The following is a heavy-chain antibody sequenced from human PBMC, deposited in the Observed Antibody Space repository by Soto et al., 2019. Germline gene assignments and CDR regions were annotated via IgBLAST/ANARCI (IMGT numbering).Heavy chain of an antibody. J-gene: IGHJ4*02. Sequence: QMQLEQSGPEVKKPGTSVKVSCKASGFTFTSSAFQWVRQARGQRLEWIGWIAVGSGYTNYAQRFQDRVTLTRDKSTATTYMELSRLTSEDTAIYYCAADATAWQQMVPSDYWGQGTLVTVSS. CDR1: GFTFTSSA. CDR3: AADATAWQQMVPSDY. CDR2: IAVGSGYT. D-gene: IGHD2-8*01. V-gene: IGHV1-58*01.